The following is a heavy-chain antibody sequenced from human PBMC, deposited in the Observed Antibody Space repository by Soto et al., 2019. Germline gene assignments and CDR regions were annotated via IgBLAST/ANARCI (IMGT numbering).Heavy chain of an antibody. Sequence: PSETLSLTCAVYGGSFSGYYLSWIRQPPGKGLEWIGEINHSGSTNYNPSLKSRVTISVDTSKNQFSLKLSSVTAADTAVYYCARGALITMVRGVIGWFDPWGQGTLVTVSS. D-gene: IGHD3-10*01. J-gene: IGHJ5*02. CDR3: ARGALITMVRGVIGWFDP. CDR2: INHSGST. V-gene: IGHV4-34*01. CDR1: GGSFSGYY.